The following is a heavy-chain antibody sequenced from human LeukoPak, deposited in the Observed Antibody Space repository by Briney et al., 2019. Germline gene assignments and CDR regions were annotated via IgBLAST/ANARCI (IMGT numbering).Heavy chain of an antibody. CDR1: GFTFSHYT. Sequence: GGSLRLSCAASGFTFSHYTVNWVRQAPGKGLEWVSSITSSSSYIYYADSVKGRFTISRDNAKNSLYLQMNSLRAEDTAVYYCARTRVYYDSSGYLDYWGQGTLVTVSS. CDR3: ARTRVYYDSSGYLDY. J-gene: IGHJ4*02. CDR2: ITSSSSYI. V-gene: IGHV3-21*01. D-gene: IGHD3-22*01.